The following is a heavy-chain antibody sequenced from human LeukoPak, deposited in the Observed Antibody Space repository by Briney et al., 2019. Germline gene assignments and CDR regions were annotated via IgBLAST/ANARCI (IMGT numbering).Heavy chain of an antibody. CDR1: GGSISSSSYY. V-gene: IGHV4-39*07. CDR3: ARDRDYYDSSGYYTPPYYFDY. CDR2: IYYSGST. D-gene: IGHD3-22*01. J-gene: IGHJ4*02. Sequence: NPSETLSLTCTVSGGSISSSSYYWGWIRPPPGKGLEWIGSIYYSGSTYYNSSLKSRVTISVDTSKNQFSLKLSSVTAADTAVYYCARDRDYYDSSGYYTPPYYFDYWGQGTLVTVSS.